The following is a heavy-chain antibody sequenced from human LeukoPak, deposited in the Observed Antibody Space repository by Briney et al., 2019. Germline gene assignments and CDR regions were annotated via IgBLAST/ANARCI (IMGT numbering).Heavy chain of an antibody. CDR2: INHSGST. D-gene: IGHD3-3*01. V-gene: IGHV4-34*01. CDR1: GGSFSGYY. J-gene: IGHJ4*02. Sequence: SETLSLTCAVYGGSFSGYYWSWIRQPPGKGLEWIGEINHSGSTNYNPSLKSRVTISVDTSENQFSLKLSSVTAADTAVYYCARVAIFGVVMNWGQGTLVTVSS. CDR3: ARVAIFGVVMN.